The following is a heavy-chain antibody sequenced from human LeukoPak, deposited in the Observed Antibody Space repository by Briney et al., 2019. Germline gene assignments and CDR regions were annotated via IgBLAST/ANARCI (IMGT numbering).Heavy chain of an antibody. CDR1: GFTFSNAW. CDR2: IKSKTDGGTT. V-gene: IGHV3-15*01. CDR3: TTAYYDILTGYLDAFDI. D-gene: IGHD3-9*01. J-gene: IGHJ3*02. Sequence: PGGSLRLSCAASGFTFSNAWMSWVRQAPGKGLEWVGRIKSKTDGGTTDYAAPVKGRFTISRDDSKNTLHLQMNSLKTEDTAVYYCTTAYYDILTGYLDAFDIRGQGTMVTVSS.